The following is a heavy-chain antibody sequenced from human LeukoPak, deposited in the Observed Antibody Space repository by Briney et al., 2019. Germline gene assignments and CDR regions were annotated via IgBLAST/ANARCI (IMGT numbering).Heavy chain of an antibody. CDR2: IYPGDSDI. CDR3: AREMARHPHPFDY. V-gene: IGHV5-51*01. J-gene: IGHJ4*02. Sequence: GESLKISCKASGYSFSSYWIGWVRQMPGKGLECMGIIYPGDSDIRYSPSFQGQVTISADKSISTAYLQWSSLKASDTAMYYCAREMARHPHPFDYWGQGTLVTVSS. CDR1: GYSFSSYW. D-gene: IGHD5-24*01.